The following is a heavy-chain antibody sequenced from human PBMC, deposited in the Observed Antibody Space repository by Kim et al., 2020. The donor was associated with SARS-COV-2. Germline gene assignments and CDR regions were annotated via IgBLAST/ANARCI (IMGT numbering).Heavy chain of an antibody. D-gene: IGHD3-3*01. V-gene: IGHV4-39*01. J-gene: IGHJ4*02. CDR3: ARGIRFLEWLIGHYFDY. Sequence: SLKSGVTISVDTSKNQFSLKLSSVTVADTAVYYCARGIRFLEWLIGHYFDYWGQGTLVTVSS.